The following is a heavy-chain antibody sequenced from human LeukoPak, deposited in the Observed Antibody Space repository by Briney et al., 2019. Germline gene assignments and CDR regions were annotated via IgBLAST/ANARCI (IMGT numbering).Heavy chain of an antibody. Sequence: GESLQISCKGSGYSFTSYWIGWVRQMPGKGLEWMGIIYPGDSGTRYSPSFQGQVTISADKSISTAYLQWSSLKASDTAMYYCASLRGVYSSWQDAFDIWGQGTMVTVSS. CDR3: ASLRGVYSSWQDAFDI. CDR1: GYSFTSYW. J-gene: IGHJ3*02. CDR2: IYPGDSGT. V-gene: IGHV5-51*01. D-gene: IGHD6-6*01.